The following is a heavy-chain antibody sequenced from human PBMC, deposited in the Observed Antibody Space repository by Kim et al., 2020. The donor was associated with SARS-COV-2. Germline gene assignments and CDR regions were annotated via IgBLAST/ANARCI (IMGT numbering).Heavy chain of an antibody. J-gene: IGHJ4*02. D-gene: IGHD6-6*01. CDR1: GFTVSSNY. V-gene: IGHV3-53*01. CDR3: ASWAIAARRGNPYYFDY. Sequence: GGSLRLSCAASGFTVSSNYMSWVRQAPGKGLEWVSVIYSGGSTYYADSVKGRFTISRDNSKNTLYLQMNSLRAEDTAVYYCASWAIAARRGNPYYFDYWGQGTLVTVSS. CDR2: IYSGGST.